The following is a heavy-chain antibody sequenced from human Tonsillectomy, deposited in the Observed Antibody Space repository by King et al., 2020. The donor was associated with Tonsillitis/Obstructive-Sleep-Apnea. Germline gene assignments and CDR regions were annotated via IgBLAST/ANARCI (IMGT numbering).Heavy chain of an antibody. J-gene: IGHJ4*02. Sequence: VQLQESGPGLVKPSQTLSLTCTVSGGSISSGGYYWSWIRQHPGKGLEWIGYIYYSGSTYYNPSLKSRVTISVDTSKNQFYLKLSSVTAADTAVYYCARGDYDFSLGDYWGQGTLVTVSS. CDR1: GGSISSGGYY. CDR2: IYYSGST. V-gene: IGHV4-31*03. CDR3: ARGDYDFSLGDY. D-gene: IGHD3-3*01.